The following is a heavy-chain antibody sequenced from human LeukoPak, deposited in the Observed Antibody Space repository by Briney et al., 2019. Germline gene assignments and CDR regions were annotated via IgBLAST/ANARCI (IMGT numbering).Heavy chain of an antibody. CDR2: INHSGST. CDR1: GGSISSSSYY. CDR3: ARVRSGTGYSSSYGVFDY. J-gene: IGHJ4*02. Sequence: SETLSLTCTVSGGSISSSSYYWGWIRQPPGKGLEWIGEINHSGSTNYNPSLKSRVTISVDTSKNQFSLKLSSVTAADTAVYYCARVRSGTGYSSSYGVFDYWGQGTLVTVSS. V-gene: IGHV4-39*07. D-gene: IGHD6-6*01.